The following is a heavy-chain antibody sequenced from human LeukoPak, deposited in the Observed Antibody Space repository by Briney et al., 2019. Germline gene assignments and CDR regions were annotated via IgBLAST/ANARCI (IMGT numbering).Heavy chain of an antibody. CDR3: ARALTILSWFTPREGWFDP. J-gene: IGHJ5*02. CDR1: GYTFTSYD. Sequence: ASVKVSCKASGYTFTSYDINWVRQATGQGLEWMGWMNPNSGNTDYAQKFQGRVTMTRNTSISTAYMELSSLRSEDTAVYYCARALTILSWFTPREGWFDPWGQGTLVTVSS. CDR2: MNPNSGNT. V-gene: IGHV1-8*01. D-gene: IGHD6-13*01.